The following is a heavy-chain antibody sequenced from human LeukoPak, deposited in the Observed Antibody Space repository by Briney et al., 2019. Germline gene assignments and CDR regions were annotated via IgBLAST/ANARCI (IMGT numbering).Heavy chain of an antibody. CDR2: IYSGGST. CDR3: ARDELGVSGSGVYYYYGMDV. Sequence: PGGSLRLSCAASGFTVSSNFMSWVRQAPGKGLEWVSFIYSGGSTYYADSVKGRFIISRDNSKNSLHLQMNSLRAEDTAVYYCARDELGVSGSGVYYYYGMDVWGQGTTVTVSS. CDR1: GFTVSSNF. D-gene: IGHD3-10*01. V-gene: IGHV3-66*01. J-gene: IGHJ6*02.